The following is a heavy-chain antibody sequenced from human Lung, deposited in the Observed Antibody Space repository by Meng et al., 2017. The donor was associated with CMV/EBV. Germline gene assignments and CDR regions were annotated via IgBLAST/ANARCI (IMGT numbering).Heavy chain of an antibody. J-gene: IGHJ4*02. CDR1: GFSLRSYN. V-gene: IGHV3-21*01. CDR3: AREMYYDFWCGQTPGGYFEY. D-gene: IGHD3-3*01. CDR2: SRSDRTYI. Sequence: GESLKISCAASGFSLRSYNMNWVRQAPGKGLEWVSSSRSDRTYIYYADSVKGRFTISRDNAKNSLYLQMNSLRHEDTAIYYCAREMYYDFWCGQTPGGYFEYWGQGXLVTVSS.